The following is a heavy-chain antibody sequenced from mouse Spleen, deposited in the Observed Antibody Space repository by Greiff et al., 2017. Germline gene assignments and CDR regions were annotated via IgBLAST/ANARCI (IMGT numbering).Heavy chain of an antibody. J-gene: IGHJ4*01. D-gene: IGHD4-1*01. CDR1: GFAFSSYD. Sequence: EVKLVESGGGLVKPGGSLKLSCAASGFAFSSYDMSWVRQTPEKRLEWVATISSGGSYTYYPDSVKGRFTISRDNARNTLYLQMSSLRSEDTALYYCARTLGRYAMDYWGQGTSVTVSS. CDR3: ARTLGRYAMDY. CDR2: ISSGGSYT. V-gene: IGHV5-9*02.